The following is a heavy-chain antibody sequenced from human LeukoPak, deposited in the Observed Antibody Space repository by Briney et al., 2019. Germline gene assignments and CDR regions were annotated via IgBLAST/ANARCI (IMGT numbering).Heavy chain of an antibody. Sequence: GGSLRLSCAASGFNFRDYYMSWIRQPPGKGLEYISYSSGSGSTIYYADSVKGRFTISRDNAKNSLSLQMNSLRAEDTAVYFCARYYYDSSGYYYFDYWGQGTMVTVSS. CDR2: SSGSGSTI. D-gene: IGHD3-22*01. CDR3: ARYYYDSSGYYYFDY. V-gene: IGHV3-11*01. CDR1: GFNFRDYY. J-gene: IGHJ4*03.